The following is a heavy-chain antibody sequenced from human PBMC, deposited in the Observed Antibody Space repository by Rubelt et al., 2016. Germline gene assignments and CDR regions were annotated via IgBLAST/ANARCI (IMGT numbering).Heavy chain of an antibody. D-gene: IGHD3-16*01. V-gene: IGHV4-34*01. CDR3: ASVTRGSADGGFDF. J-gene: IGHJ4*02. CDR1: GGSFSDYY. CDR2: INHRGST. Sequence: QVQLQQWGAGLLKPSETLSLTCAVYGGSFSDYYWSWIRQPPGKGLEWIGEINHRGSTKYNPSLKSRVTVSVNTSKNQFSLRLSSLSAADTAVYYCASVTRGSADGGFDFWGQGILVTVSS.